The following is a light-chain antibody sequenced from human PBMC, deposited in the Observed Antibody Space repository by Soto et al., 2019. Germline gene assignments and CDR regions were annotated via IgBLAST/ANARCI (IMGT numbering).Light chain of an antibody. CDR3: QQSYSTPLT. CDR2: ASS. CDR1: QSISSY. Sequence: DIQMTQSPSSLSASVGDRVTITCRASQSISSYLDWYQQKPGKAPKLLIYASSSLQSGVPSRFSGSGSGTDFTLTISSLQPEDFETYYCQQSYSTPLTFGGGTQVDIK. V-gene: IGKV1-39*01. J-gene: IGKJ4*01.